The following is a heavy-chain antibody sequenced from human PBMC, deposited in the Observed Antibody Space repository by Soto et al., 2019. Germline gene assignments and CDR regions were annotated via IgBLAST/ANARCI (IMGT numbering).Heavy chain of an antibody. D-gene: IGHD6-13*01. J-gene: IGHJ6*02. CDR2: IYHSGST. CDR1: GDSISNSNW. V-gene: IGHV4-4*02. CDR3: ARQGQQQVLFYYYGLDV. Sequence: QVQLHQSGPGLVKPSGTLSLTCAVSGDSISNSNWWSWVRQPPGKGLEWIGEIYHSGSTNYNPSLKSRVTLSVDKSKNQFSLNLTSVTAADTAVYYCARQGQQQVLFYYYGLDVWGQGTTVTVSS.